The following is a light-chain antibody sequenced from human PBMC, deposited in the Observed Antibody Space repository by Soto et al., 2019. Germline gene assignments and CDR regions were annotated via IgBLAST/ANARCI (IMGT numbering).Light chain of an antibody. J-gene: IGKJ1*01. V-gene: IGKV3-11*01. CDR1: QSVSSY. CDR2: DAS. Sequence: EIVLRRCRAILSKNQGERATLSCRASQSVSSYLAWYQQKPGQAPRLLIYDASNRATGIPARFSGSGSGTDFTLTISSLEPEDFAVYYCQQRSNWPWTFGQGTKV. CDR3: QQRSNWPWT.